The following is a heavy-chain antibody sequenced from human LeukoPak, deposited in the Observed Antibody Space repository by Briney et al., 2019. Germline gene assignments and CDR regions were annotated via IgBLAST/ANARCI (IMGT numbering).Heavy chain of an antibody. D-gene: IGHD6-6*01. Sequence: ASVEVSCKASGYTFTSYYMHWVRQAPGQGLEWMGIINPSGGSTSYAQKFQGRVTMTRDMSTSTVYMELSSLRSEDTAVYYCARDQEGSSSENWFDPWGQGTLVTVSS. CDR1: GYTFTSYY. V-gene: IGHV1-46*01. CDR2: INPSGGST. CDR3: ARDQEGSSSENWFDP. J-gene: IGHJ5*02.